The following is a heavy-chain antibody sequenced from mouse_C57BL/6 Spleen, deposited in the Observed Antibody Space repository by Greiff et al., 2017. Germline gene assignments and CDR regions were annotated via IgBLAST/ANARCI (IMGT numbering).Heavy chain of an antibody. Sequence: EVQLQQSGTVLARPGASVKMSCKTSGYTFTSYWMHWVKQRPGQGLEWIGAIYPGSSDTSYNQKFKGKAKLTAVPSASTAYMELSSLTNEDSAVYVCTTFITTVVASRYFDVWGTGTTVTVSS. CDR2: IYPGSSDT. CDR1: GYTFTSYW. J-gene: IGHJ1*03. D-gene: IGHD1-1*01. V-gene: IGHV1-5*01. CDR3: TTFITTVVASRYFDV.